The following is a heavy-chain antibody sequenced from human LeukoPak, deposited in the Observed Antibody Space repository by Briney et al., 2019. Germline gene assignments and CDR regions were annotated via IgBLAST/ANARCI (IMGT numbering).Heavy chain of an antibody. D-gene: IGHD4-23*01. CDR3: ARDRWGYFDY. CDR2: ILGSSSTI. Sequence: PGGSLRLSCAASGFSFSSYSMNWVRQAPGKGLEWVSYILGSSSTIFYADSVKGRFTISRDNAKNSLYLQMNSLRAEDTAVYYCARDRWGYFDYWGQGTLVTVSS. J-gene: IGHJ4*02. V-gene: IGHV3-48*04. CDR1: GFSFSSYS.